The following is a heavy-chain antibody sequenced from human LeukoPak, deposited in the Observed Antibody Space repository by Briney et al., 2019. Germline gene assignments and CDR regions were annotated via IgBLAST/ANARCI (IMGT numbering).Heavy chain of an antibody. Sequence: APVKVSCKAFGYTFSSHAMNWVRQAPGQGLELMGWINTNTGIPTYPQGFAGRFVFSLDTSVTTAYLQITSLKAEDTAVYYCARNLVSAGFDIWGQGTMVTVSS. J-gene: IGHJ3*02. D-gene: IGHD6-6*01. CDR3: ARNLVSAGFDI. CDR1: GYTFSSHA. V-gene: IGHV7-4-1*02. CDR2: INTNTGIP.